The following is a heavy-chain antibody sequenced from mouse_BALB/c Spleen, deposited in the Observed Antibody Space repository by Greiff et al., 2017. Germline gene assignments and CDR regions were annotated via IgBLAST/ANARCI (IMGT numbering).Heavy chain of an antibody. J-gene: IGHJ3*01. D-gene: IGHD2-3*01. CDR3: ARGPPRRWAWFAY. Sequence: QVQLQQSGAELAKPGASVKMSCKASGYTFTSYWMHWVKQRPGQGLEWIGYINPSTGYTEYNQKFKDKATLTADKSSSTAYMQLSSLTSEDSAVYYCARGPPRRWAWFAYWGQGTLVTVSA. CDR2: INPSTGYT. V-gene: IGHV1-7*01. CDR1: GYTFTSYW.